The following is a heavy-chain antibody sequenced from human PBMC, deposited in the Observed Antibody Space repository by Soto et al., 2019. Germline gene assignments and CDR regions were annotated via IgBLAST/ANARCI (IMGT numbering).Heavy chain of an antibody. CDR2: ISYDGSNK. CDR3: ARDLARSGD. CDR1: GFAFSSYA. J-gene: IGHJ4*02. V-gene: IGHV3-30-3*01. D-gene: IGHD3-10*01. Sequence: QVQLVESGGGVVQPGRSLRLSCAASGFAFSSYAMHWVRQAPGKGLEWVAVISYDGSNKYYEDSVKGRFTISRDNSKNTLYLQMNSLRAEDTAVYYCARDLARSGDWGQGTLLIVSS.